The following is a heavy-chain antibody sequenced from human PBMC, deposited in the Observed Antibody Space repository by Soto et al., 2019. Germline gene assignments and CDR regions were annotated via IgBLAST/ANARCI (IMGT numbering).Heavy chain of an antibody. CDR2: ISAYNGNT. Sequence: ASVKVSCKASGYTFTSYGVSWVRQAPGQGLECMGWISAYNGNTNFAQKLQGRVTMTTDTSTSTAYMELRSLRSDDTAVYYCARIARYCSSTSCYAGFDYWGQGTLVTVSS. CDR3: ARIARYCSSTSCYAGFDY. CDR1: GYTFTSYG. D-gene: IGHD2-2*01. V-gene: IGHV1-18*01. J-gene: IGHJ4*02.